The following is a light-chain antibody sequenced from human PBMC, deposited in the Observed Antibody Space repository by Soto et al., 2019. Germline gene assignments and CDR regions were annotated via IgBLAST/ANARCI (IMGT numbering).Light chain of an antibody. CDR2: GAS. J-gene: IGKJ2*01. CDR1: QNVGNS. V-gene: IGKV3-15*01. CDR3: QHYNSWPPYT. Sequence: EIVMTQSPATLSLSPGERATLSCRASQNVGNSLAWYQQKPGEAPRLLIYGASTRATGIPARCSGSGSGTDFTLTSSSLQAEEFAGYCCQHYNSWPPYTFGQGTKVEIK.